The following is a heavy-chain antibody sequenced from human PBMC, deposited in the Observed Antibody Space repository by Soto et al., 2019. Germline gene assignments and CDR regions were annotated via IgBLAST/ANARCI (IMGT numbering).Heavy chain of an antibody. CDR3: AKADRPYYEILTGPDY. Sequence: GGSLRLSCAASGFTFSSYSMTWARQAPGKGLEWVSSLSGSGGRTYYADSVKGRFIISRDNSKNTLYLQMNSLRAEDTAVYYCAKADRPYYEILTGPDYWGQGTLVTVSS. J-gene: IGHJ4*02. D-gene: IGHD3-9*01. V-gene: IGHV3-23*01. CDR1: GFTFSSYS. CDR2: LSGSGGRT.